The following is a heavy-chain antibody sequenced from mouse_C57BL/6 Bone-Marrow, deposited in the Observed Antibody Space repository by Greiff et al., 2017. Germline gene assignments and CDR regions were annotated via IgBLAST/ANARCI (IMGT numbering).Heavy chain of an antibody. CDR2: IYPRSGNT. D-gene: IGHD1-1*01. CDR1: GYTFTSYG. CDR3: ARVYYGSRGGWFAY. Sequence: VQLQQSGAELARPGASVKLSCKASGYTFTSYGISWVKQRTGQGLEWIGEIYPRSGNTYYNEKFKGKATLTADKSSSTAYMELRSLTSEDSAVYFWARVYYGSRGGWFAYWGQGTLVTVSA. J-gene: IGHJ3*01. V-gene: IGHV1-81*01.